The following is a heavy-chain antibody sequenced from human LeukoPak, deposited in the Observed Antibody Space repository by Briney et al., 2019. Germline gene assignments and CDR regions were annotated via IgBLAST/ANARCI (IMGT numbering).Heavy chain of an antibody. CDR2: IYYRGST. CDR1: GGSISSYY. V-gene: IGHV4-59*01. D-gene: IGHD6-13*01. Sequence: PSETLSLTCTVSGGSISSYYWSWSRQPPGKGLEWIGYIYYRGSTSYNPSLNSRVTISVDTSKNQFSLRLSSVTTADTAVYYCARASISIAGPFDYWGQGTLVTVSS. J-gene: IGHJ4*02. CDR3: ARASISIAGPFDY.